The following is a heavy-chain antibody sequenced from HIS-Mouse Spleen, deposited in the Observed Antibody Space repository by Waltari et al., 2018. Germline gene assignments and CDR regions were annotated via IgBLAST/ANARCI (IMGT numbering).Heavy chain of an antibody. V-gene: IGHV4-39*07. CDR2: IDYSGRT. CDR3: AREIPYSSSWYDWYFDL. CDR1: GGSISSSSYY. D-gene: IGHD6-13*01. Sequence: QLQLQESGPGLVKPSETLSLTCTVSGGSISSSSYYWGWIRQPPGKGLEWIGSIDYSGRTYYNPSLKVRVTISVDTSKNQFSLKLSSVTAADTAVYYCAREIPYSSSWYDWYFDLWGRGTLVTVSS. J-gene: IGHJ2*01.